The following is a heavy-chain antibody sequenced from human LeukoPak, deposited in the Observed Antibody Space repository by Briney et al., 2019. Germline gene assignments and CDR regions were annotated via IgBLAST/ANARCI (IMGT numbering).Heavy chain of an antibody. CDR1: GFTFSSYA. CDR2: ISGSGTVT. V-gene: IGHV3-23*01. D-gene: IGHD2-15*01. Sequence: GGSLRLSCAASGFTFSSYAMNWVRQAPGKGLEWVSIISGSGTVTYYADSVKGRFTISRDNSKNTLYLQMNSLRAEDTAVYYCAKTSVGEGRIIGSGYFDNWGQGTLVTVSS. J-gene: IGHJ4*02. CDR3: AKTSVGEGRIIGSGYFDN.